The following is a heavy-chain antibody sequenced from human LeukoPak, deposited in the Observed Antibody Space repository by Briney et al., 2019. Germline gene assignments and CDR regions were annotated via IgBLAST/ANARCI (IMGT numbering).Heavy chain of an antibody. D-gene: IGHD2-2*01. CDR1: GFTVSSKY. V-gene: IGHV3-66*01. CDR2: IYSGGST. CDR3: AKDGFCSSTSCYPNHFDY. J-gene: IGHJ4*02. Sequence: GGSLRLSCAASGFTVSSKYMSWGRQAPGKGLEWVSVIYSGGSTYYADSVKGRFTISRDNSKNTVYLQMNSLRAEDTAVYYCAKDGFCSSTSCYPNHFDYWGQGTLVTVSS.